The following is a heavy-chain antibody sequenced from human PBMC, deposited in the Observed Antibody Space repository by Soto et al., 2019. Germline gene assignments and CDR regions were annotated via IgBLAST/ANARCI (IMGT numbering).Heavy chain of an antibody. CDR2: IYSGGST. J-gene: IGHJ4*02. CDR1: GFTVSSNY. D-gene: IGHD3-10*01. CDR3: ARDMPVVRGVIEY. Sequence: PGGSLRLSCAASGFTVSSNYMSWVRQAPGKGLEWVSVIYSGGSTYYADSVKGRFTISRDNSKNTLYLQMNSLRAEDTAVYYCARDMPVVRGVIEYWGQGTLVTVSS. V-gene: IGHV3-53*01.